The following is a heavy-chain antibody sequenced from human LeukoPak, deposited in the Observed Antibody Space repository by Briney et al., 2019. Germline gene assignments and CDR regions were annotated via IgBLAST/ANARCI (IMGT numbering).Heavy chain of an antibody. CDR3: TTVRVVVPAATMDV. CDR2: IKSKTDGGTT. Sequence: GGSLRLSCAASGFTFSNAWMSWVRQAPGKGQEWVGRIKSKTDGGTTDYAAPVKGRFTISRDDSKNTLYLQMNSLKTEDTAVYYCTTVRVVVPAATMDVWGQGTTVTVSS. D-gene: IGHD2-2*01. V-gene: IGHV3-15*01. CDR1: GFTFSNAW. J-gene: IGHJ6*02.